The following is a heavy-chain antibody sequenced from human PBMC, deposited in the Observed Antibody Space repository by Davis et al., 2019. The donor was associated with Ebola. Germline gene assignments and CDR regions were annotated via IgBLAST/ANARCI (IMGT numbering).Heavy chain of an antibody. Sequence: GESLKISCAASGFTFSSYDMHWVRQATGKGLEWVSAIGTAGDTYYPGSVKGRFTISRENAKNSLYLQMNSLGAGDTAVYYCARAGGDGRYDYWGQGTLVTVSS. CDR1: GFTFSSYD. J-gene: IGHJ4*02. CDR2: IGTAGDT. V-gene: IGHV3-13*01. D-gene: IGHD2-21*01. CDR3: ARAGGDGRYDY.